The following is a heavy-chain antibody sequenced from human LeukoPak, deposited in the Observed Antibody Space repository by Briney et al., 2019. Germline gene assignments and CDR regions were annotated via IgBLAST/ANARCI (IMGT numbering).Heavy chain of an antibody. D-gene: IGHD6-6*01. CDR3: ARVWAALVRCYFDS. V-gene: IGHV1-2*02. CDR1: GYTFTGYY. J-gene: IGHJ4*02. Sequence: ASVKVSCKASGYTFTGYYMHWVRQAPGQGLEWMGWINPNSGGTNYAQKFQGRVTMTRDTSISTAYMELSRLRSDDTAVYYCARVWAALVRCYFDSWGQGTLVTVSS. CDR2: INPNSGGT.